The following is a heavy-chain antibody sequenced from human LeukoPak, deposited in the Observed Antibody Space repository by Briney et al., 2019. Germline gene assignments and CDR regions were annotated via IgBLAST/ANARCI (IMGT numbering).Heavy chain of an antibody. Sequence: PSETLSLTCTVSGGSISSSSYYWSWIRQPPGKGLEWIGYIYYSGSTNYNPSLKSRVTISVDTSKNQFSLKLSSVTAADTAVYYCARDRFIYDSSGMGACDIWGQGTMVTVSS. CDR2: IYYSGST. V-gene: IGHV4-61*01. J-gene: IGHJ3*02. CDR3: ARDRFIYDSSGMGACDI. D-gene: IGHD3-22*01. CDR1: GGSISSSSYY.